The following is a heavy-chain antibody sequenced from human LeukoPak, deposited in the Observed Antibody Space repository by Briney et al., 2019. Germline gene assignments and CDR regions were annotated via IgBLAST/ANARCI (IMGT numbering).Heavy chain of an antibody. J-gene: IGHJ4*02. Sequence: GGSLRLSCAASGFTFSGHAMNWVRQPPGKGLDWVSTITGSGGSTYDAASVKGRCTLSRDNSSNTLFLQLNSLRADETAVYYCAKVRLEGIGGRGFDYWGEGDLGTVSS. CDR3: AKVRLEGIGGRGFDY. CDR1: GFTFSGHA. D-gene: IGHD1-1*01. CDR2: ITGSGGST. V-gene: IGHV3-23*01.